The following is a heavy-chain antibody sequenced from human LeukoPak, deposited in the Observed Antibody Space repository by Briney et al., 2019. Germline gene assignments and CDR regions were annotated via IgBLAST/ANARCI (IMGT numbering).Heavy chain of an antibody. D-gene: IGHD1-26*01. V-gene: IGHV3-33*01. CDR2: IWYDGSNK. Sequence: GGSLRLSCAASGFTFSSYGMHWVRQAPGKGLEWVAVIWYDGSNKYYADSVKGRFTISRDNSKNTLYLQMNSLRAEDTAVYYCARDISGDLLGTTDYWGQGTLVTVSS. J-gene: IGHJ4*02. CDR3: ARDISGDLLGTTDY. CDR1: GFTFSSYG.